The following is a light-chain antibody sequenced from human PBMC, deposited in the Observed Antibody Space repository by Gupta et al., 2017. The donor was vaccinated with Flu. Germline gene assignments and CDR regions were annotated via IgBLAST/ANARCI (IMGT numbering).Light chain of an antibody. CDR1: NIGSKS. Sequence: PGQTARITCGGNNIGSKSVHWYQQKPGLAPVLVVYADSDRPSGIPERFSGSNSGNTATLTISRVEAGDEADYFCQVWDSSSGGVFRGGTKLTVL. J-gene: IGLJ3*02. CDR3: QVWDSSSGGV. V-gene: IGLV3-21*02. CDR2: ADS.